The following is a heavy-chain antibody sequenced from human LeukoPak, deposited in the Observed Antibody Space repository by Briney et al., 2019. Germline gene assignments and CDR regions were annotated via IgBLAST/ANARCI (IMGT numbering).Heavy chain of an antibody. Sequence: MSSETLSLTCTVSGGSISSSGYYWSWIRQHPGKGLEWIGYIYYSGSTYYNPSLKSRVTISVDTSKNQFSLKLSSVTAADTAVYYCARYSSRKYYFDYWGQGTLVTVSS. V-gene: IGHV4-31*03. J-gene: IGHJ4*02. CDR1: GGSISSSGYY. CDR2: IYYSGST. D-gene: IGHD6-13*01. CDR3: ARYSSRKYYFDY.